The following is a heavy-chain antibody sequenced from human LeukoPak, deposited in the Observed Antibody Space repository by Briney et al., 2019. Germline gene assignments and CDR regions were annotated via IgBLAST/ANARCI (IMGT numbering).Heavy chain of an antibody. CDR2: ISGSGGST. J-gene: IGHJ5*02. CDR3: ARFTRGSSITIFGVVTTRPSWFDP. V-gene: IGHV3-23*01. CDR1: GFTFSSYA. D-gene: IGHD3-3*01. Sequence: GGSLRLSCAASGFTFSSYAMSWVRQAPGKGLEWVSAISGSGGSTYYADSVKGRFTISRDNSKNMLYLQMNSLRAEDTAVYYCARFTRGSSITIFGVVTTRPSWFDPWGQGTLVTVSS.